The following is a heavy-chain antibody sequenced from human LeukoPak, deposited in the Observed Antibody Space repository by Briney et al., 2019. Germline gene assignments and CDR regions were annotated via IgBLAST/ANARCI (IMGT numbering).Heavy chain of an antibody. Sequence: GGSLRLSCAASGFTFSSYAMHWVRQAPGKGLEWVAVISYDGSNKYYADSVKGRFTISRDNSKNTLYLQMNSLRAEDTAVYYCANGGYSYGYVSYFDYWGQGTLVTVSS. V-gene: IGHV3-30-3*01. CDR2: ISYDGSNK. D-gene: IGHD5-18*01. J-gene: IGHJ4*02. CDR1: GFTFSSYA. CDR3: ANGGYSYGYVSYFDY.